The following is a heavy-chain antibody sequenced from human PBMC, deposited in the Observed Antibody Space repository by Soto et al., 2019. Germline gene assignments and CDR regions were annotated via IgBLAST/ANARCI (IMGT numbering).Heavy chain of an antibody. CDR1: GYSISSGYY. Sequence: SETLSLTCAVSGYSISSGYYWGWIRQPPGKGLEWIGIIYHSGSTYYNPSLKSRVTISVDTSKNQFSLKLSSVTAADTAVYYCARSRDGYNVDYWGQGTLVTVSS. J-gene: IGHJ4*02. CDR3: ARSRDGYNVDY. V-gene: IGHV4-38-2*01. D-gene: IGHD5-12*01. CDR2: IYHSGST.